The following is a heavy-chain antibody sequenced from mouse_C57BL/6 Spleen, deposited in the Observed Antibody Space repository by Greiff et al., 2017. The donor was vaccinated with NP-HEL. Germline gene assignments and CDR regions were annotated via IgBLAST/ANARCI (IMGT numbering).Heavy chain of an antibody. V-gene: IGHV1-22*01. CDR2: INPNNGGT. Sequence: EVQLQQSGPELVKPGASVKMSCKASGYTFTDYNMHWVKQSHGKSLEWIGYINPNNGGTSYNQKFKGKATLTVNKSSSTAYMELRSLTSEDSAVYYCARQQLRLRRAMDYWGQGTSVTVSS. CDR1: GYTFTDYN. CDR3: ARQQLRLRRAMDY. D-gene: IGHD3-2*02. J-gene: IGHJ4*01.